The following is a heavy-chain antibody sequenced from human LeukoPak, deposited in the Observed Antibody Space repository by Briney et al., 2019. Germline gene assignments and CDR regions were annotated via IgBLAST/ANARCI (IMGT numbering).Heavy chain of an antibody. D-gene: IGHD6-25*01. Sequence: ASVKVSCKTSGYTFTDSYIHWVRQAPGQGLESMGWINPNSGDTRYVQKFQGRVTMTRDTSISTAYMELSGLRSDDTAVYYCAKDRSASVWGQGTLVTVSS. CDR2: INPNSGDT. V-gene: IGHV1-2*02. CDR1: GYTFTDSY. CDR3: AKDRSASV. J-gene: IGHJ4*02.